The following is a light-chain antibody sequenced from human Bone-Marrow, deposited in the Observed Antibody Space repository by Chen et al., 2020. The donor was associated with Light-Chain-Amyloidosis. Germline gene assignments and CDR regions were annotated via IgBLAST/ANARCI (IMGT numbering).Light chain of an antibody. J-gene: IGLJ2*01. CDR2: RDT. Sequence: SYELTQPPSVSVSPGQTARITCSGDDLPTKYAYWYQQKPGHAPVLVIHRDTARPSGISERFSGSSSGTTATLTISRVQAEDEADYHCQSADSSGTYEVIFGGGTKLTVL. V-gene: IGLV3-25*03. CDR3: QSADSSGTYEVI. CDR1: DLPTKY.